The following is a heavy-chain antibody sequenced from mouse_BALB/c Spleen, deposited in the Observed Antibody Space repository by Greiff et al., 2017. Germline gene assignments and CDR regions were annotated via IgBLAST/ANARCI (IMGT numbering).Heavy chain of an antibody. V-gene: IGHV5-6-3*01. CDR2: INSNGGST. CDR1: GFTFSSYG. Sequence: EVQRVESGGGLVQPGGSLKLSCAASGFTFSSYGMSWVRQTPDKRLELVATINSNGGSTYYPDSVKGRFTISRDNAKNTLYLQMSSLKSEDTAMYYCAREGIRYYYGSSYYAMDYWGQGTSVTVSS. CDR3: AREGIRYYYGSSYYAMDY. D-gene: IGHD1-1*01. J-gene: IGHJ4*01.